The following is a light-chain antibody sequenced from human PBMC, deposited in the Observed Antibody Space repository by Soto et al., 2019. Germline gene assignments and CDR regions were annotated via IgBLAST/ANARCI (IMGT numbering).Light chain of an antibody. CDR3: HQRTNWLFS. J-gene: IGKJ3*01. CDR1: QSVGNF. V-gene: IGKV3-11*01. CDR2: DAS. Sequence: EVVLTQSPATLSLSPGERATLSCRASQSVGNFLAWYQQKPGQAPRLLMYDASHRATGIPARFSGSGSGTDFTLTISILEPEDFAIYYCHQRTNWLFSFGPGTKVDIK.